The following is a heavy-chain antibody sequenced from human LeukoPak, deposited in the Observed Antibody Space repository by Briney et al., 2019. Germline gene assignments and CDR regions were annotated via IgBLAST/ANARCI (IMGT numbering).Heavy chain of an antibody. CDR3: ASASFPYYFDY. Sequence: GGSLRLSCAASGFSVSSKYMSWVRQAPGKGLEWVSVIYSGGSTYYADSVKGRFTISRDNSKNTLYIQMNSLRAEDTAVYYCASASFPYYFDYWGQGTLVTVSS. D-gene: IGHD2/OR15-2a*01. CDR1: GFSVSSKY. CDR2: IYSGGST. V-gene: IGHV3-53*01. J-gene: IGHJ4*02.